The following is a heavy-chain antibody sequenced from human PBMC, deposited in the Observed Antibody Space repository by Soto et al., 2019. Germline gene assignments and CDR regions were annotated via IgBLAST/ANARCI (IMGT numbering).Heavy chain of an antibody. CDR2: VNPSGGHT. CDR1: GDTFTDYY. CDR3: ARGGHVVVVTAALEY. J-gene: IGHJ4*02. V-gene: IGHV1-46*01. Sequence: QVQLVQSGAEVKKPGASVKVSCKASGDTFTDYYIHWVRQAPGQGLEWMGTVNPSGGHTTYAQHFLGRTTMTRDTSTSTLYMERASLTAEDTATYFCARGGHVVVVTAALEYWGQGTLVTVSS. D-gene: IGHD2-21*02.